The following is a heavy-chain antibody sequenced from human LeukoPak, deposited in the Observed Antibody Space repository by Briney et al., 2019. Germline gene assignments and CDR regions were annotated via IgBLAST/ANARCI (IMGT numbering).Heavy chain of an antibody. D-gene: IGHD6-19*01. CDR1: GGSFSGYY. Sequence: SETLSLTCAVYGGSFSGYYWSWIRQPPGKGLEWIGEINHSGSTNYNPSLKSRVTISVDTSKNQFSLKLSSVTAADTAVYYCARNRPIAVAGTRWFDPWGQGTLVTVSS. V-gene: IGHV4-34*01. CDR2: INHSGST. CDR3: ARNRPIAVAGTRWFDP. J-gene: IGHJ5*02.